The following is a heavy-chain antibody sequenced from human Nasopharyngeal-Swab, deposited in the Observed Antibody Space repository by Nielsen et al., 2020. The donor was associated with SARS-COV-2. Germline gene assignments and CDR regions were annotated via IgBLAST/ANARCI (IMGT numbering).Heavy chain of an antibody. V-gene: IGHV3-33*01. J-gene: IGHJ3*02. CDR2: IWYDGTNK. Sequence: VRQAPGKGLEWVALIWYDGTNKYYADSVKGRFTISRDNSKNTLYLQMNSLRAEDTAVYYCARDRITFGGVIVKGDAFDIWGQGTMVTVSS. D-gene: IGHD3-16*02. CDR3: ARDRITFGGVIVKGDAFDI.